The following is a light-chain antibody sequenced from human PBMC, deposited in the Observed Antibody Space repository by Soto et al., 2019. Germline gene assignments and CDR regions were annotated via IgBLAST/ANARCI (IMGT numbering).Light chain of an antibody. CDR2: DVS. CDR1: QSVRGS. V-gene: IGKV1-5*01. CDR3: QQFYMRWT. J-gene: IGKJ1*01. Sequence: DIQMTQSPSTLSASVGDRVTLTCRASQSVRGSLAWYQQQPGKAPKLLIYDVSNLESGVPSRFSAFGSGTAFTISIRSLQHDAFGNYYCQQFYMRWTFGQGTRVDLK.